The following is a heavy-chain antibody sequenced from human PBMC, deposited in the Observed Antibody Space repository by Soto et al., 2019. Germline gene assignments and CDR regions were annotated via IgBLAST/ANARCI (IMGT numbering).Heavy chain of an antibody. D-gene: IGHD6-13*01. V-gene: IGHV1-18*01. CDR2: ISAYNGNT. CDR3: AGDDIAAGGRSGQH. CDR1: GYTFTSYG. J-gene: IGHJ1*01. Sequence: QVQLVQSGAAVKKPGASVKVSCKASGYTFTSYGISWVRQAPGQGLEWMGWISAYNGNTNYAQKLQGRVTMTADTSTSTAYMKVRSLRSVDTAVYYCAGDDIAAGGRSGQHWGQGTMVTVSS.